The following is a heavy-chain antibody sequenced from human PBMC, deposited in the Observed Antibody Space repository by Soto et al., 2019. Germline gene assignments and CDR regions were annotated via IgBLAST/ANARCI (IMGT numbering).Heavy chain of an antibody. Sequence: QVQLQESGPGLVKPSETLSLTCTVSGGSISSYYWSWIRQPPGKGLEWIGYIYHSGSTNYNPSLNSRVTRSVDTSKNQFTLKLSSVPAADTAVYYCARRWGRTFDYWGQGTLVTVSS. CDR1: GGSISSYY. V-gene: IGHV4-59*08. J-gene: IGHJ4*02. CDR3: ARRWGRTFDY. D-gene: IGHD7-27*01. CDR2: IYHSGST.